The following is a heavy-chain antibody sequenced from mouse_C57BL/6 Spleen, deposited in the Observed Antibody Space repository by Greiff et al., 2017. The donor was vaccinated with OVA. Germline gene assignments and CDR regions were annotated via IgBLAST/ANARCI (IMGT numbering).Heavy chain of an antibody. V-gene: IGHV1-7*01. CDR3: APSLTVYAMDY. J-gene: IGHJ4*01. D-gene: IGHD4-1*01. CDR1: GYTFTSYW. CDR2: INPSSGYT. Sequence: VQLQQSGAELAKPGASVKLSCKASGYTFTSYWMHWVKQRPGQGLEWIGYINPSSGYTKYNQKFKDKATLTADKSSSTAYMQLSSLTYEDSAVYCCAPSLTVYAMDYWGQGTSVTVSS.